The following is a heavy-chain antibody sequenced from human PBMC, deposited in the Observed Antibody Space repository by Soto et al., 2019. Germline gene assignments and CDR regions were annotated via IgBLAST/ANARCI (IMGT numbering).Heavy chain of an antibody. CDR1: GYTFTSYD. CDR2: MNPNSGNT. V-gene: IGHV1-8*01. J-gene: IGHJ6*02. CDR3: ARGSVATIGYYDYYGMDV. Sequence: ASVKVSCKASGYTFTSYDINWVRQATGQGLEWMGWMNPNSGNTGYAQKFQGRVTMTRNTSISTAYMELSSLRSEDTAVYYCARGSVATIGYYDYYGMDVWGQGTTVTVSS. D-gene: IGHD5-12*01.